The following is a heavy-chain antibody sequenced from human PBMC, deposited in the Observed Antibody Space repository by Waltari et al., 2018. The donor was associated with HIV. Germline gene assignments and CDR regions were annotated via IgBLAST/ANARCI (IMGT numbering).Heavy chain of an antibody. Sequence: ELHLVESGGNLVQPGGSLRLSCTASGFTFRYSWMSWVRQAPGKGLEWVATIRYDGSDEFYVDSVKSRFTISRDNAKSSVYLQMNSLRVEDSAIYYCASSRSDYDTKYYGMGVWGQGTTVSVSS. J-gene: IGHJ6*02. CDR2: IRYDGSDE. D-gene: IGHD5-12*01. V-gene: IGHV3-7*01. CDR1: GFTFRYSW. CDR3: ASSRSDYDTKYYGMGV.